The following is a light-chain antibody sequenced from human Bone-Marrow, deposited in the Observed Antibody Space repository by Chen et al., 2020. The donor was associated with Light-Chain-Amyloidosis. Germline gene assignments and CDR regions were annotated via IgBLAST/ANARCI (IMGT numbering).Light chain of an antibody. Sequence: SYVLTQPSSVSVAPGETATLPCGGNNIGSTSVHWYQQTPGQPPLLVVYDDSDRPSGIPERLSCSNSGNTATLTISRVEAGDEADYYCQVWDRSSDRPVFGGGTKLTVL. V-gene: IGLV3-21*02. CDR3: QVWDRSSDRPV. J-gene: IGLJ3*02. CDR2: DDS. CDR1: NIGSTS.